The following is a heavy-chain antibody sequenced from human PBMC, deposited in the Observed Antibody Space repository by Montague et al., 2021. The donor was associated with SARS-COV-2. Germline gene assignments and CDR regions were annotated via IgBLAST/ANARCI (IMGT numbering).Heavy chain of an antibody. D-gene: IGHD1-26*01. J-gene: IGHJ4*02. CDR3: ARDTRIVGASTRIDY. CDR1: GGSISSGGYY. Sequence: TLSLTCTVSGGSISSGGYYWSCIPQHPGKGLEWIGYIYYSGSTYYNPSLKSRLTISVDTSKNQFSLKLSSVTAADTAVYYYARDTRIVGASTRIDYWGQGTLVTVSS. CDR2: IYYSGST. V-gene: IGHV4-31*03.